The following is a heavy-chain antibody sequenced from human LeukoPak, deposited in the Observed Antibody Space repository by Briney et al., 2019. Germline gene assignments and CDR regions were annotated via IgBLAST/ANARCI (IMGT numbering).Heavy chain of an antibody. Sequence: KPSETLSPTCTVSGGSITSSYWSWIRQSPGKGLEWIGYIYHSGSTNSNPPLKSRVTISVDTPKNQFSLKLSSVTAADTAVYYCVRWQYCGGNCYFSAFDIWGQGTMVTVSS. CDR1: GGSITSSY. CDR2: IYHSGST. D-gene: IGHD2-21*01. V-gene: IGHV4-59*01. CDR3: VRWQYCGGNCYFSAFDI. J-gene: IGHJ3*02.